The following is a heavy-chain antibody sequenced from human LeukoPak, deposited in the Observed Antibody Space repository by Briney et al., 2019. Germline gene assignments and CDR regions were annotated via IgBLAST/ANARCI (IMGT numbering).Heavy chain of an antibody. CDR2: ISSSGSNI. D-gene: IGHD3-10*01. V-gene: IGHV3-48*03. CDR3: ARGRFPGWFDP. CDR1: GFTFSSYE. Sequence: GGSLRLSCAASGFTFSSYEMNWVRQAPGKGPEWVSYISSSGSNIYYTDSVKGRFTISRDNAKNSLYLQINSLRAEDTAVYYCARGRFPGWFDPWGQGTLVTVSS. J-gene: IGHJ5*02.